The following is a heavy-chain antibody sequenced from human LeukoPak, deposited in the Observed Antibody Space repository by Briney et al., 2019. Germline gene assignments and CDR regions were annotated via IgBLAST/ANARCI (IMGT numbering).Heavy chain of an antibody. J-gene: IGHJ4*02. Sequence: GGSLRLSYAASGFTVSSNYMSWVRRAPGKELEWVAVVYGSGRTYSADSVRGRFTISRDNAKNSLYLQMNSLRAEDTAVYYCASYNGDPLDYWGQGSLVTVSS. CDR3: ASYNGDPLDY. CDR2: VYGSGRT. D-gene: IGHD4-17*01. V-gene: IGHV3-53*01. CDR1: GFTVSSNY.